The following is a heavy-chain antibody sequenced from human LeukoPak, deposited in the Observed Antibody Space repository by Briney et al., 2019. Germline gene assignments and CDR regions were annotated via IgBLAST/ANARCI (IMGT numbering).Heavy chain of an antibody. J-gene: IGHJ4*02. D-gene: IGHD3-22*01. CDR1: GYSFSTNW. CDR2: IWPGYSDDSDA. Sequence: GESLKISCQGSGYSFSTNWIAWVRQMPGKGLEWMGIIWPGYSDDSDARYSPSFQGQVTISADPSITPAYLQWSSLKASDTAMYYCARLRYSDNSAYFDFWGQGTLVTVSS. V-gene: IGHV5-51*01. CDR3: ARLRYSDNSAYFDF.